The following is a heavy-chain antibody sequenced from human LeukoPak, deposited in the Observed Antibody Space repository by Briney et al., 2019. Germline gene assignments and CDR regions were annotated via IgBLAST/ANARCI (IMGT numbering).Heavy chain of an antibody. CDR3: ARDAQRRHLGRYCTNGVCYKSYYYYGMDV. D-gene: IGHD2-8*01. CDR2: ITPIFGTA. CDR1: GGTFSSYA. V-gene: IGHV1-69*13. J-gene: IGHJ6*02. Sequence: ASVKVSCKASGGTFSSYAISWVRQAPGQGLEWMGGITPIFGTANYAQKFQGRVTITADESTSTAYMELSSLRSEDTAVYYCARDAQRRHLGRYCTNGVCYKSYYYYGMDVWGQGTTVTVSS.